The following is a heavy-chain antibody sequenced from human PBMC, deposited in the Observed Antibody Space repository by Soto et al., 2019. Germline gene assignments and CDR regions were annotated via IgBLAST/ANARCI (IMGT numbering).Heavy chain of an antibody. CDR2: ISSSSSYI. Sequence: GGSLRLSCAASGFTFSSYSMNWVRQAPGKGLEWVSSISSSSSYIYYADSVKGRFTISRDNAKNSLYLQMNSLRAEDTAVYYCARDSIIAAAGVRYFQHWGQGTLVTVSS. D-gene: IGHD6-13*01. J-gene: IGHJ1*01. CDR1: GFTFSSYS. CDR3: ARDSIIAAAGVRYFQH. V-gene: IGHV3-21*01.